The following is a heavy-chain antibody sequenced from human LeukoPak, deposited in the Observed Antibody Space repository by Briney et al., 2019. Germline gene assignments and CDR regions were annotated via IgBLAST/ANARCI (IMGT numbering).Heavy chain of an antibody. J-gene: IGHJ4*02. CDR3: AGAIAARRRNVFDY. D-gene: IGHD6-6*01. Sequence: SETLSLTCAVYGGSFSGYYWSWIRQPPGKGLEWIGEINHSGSTNYNPSLKSRVTISVDTSKNQFSLKLSSVTAADTAVYYCAGAIAARRRNVFDYWGQGTLVTVSS. V-gene: IGHV4-34*01. CDR1: GGSFSGYY. CDR2: INHSGST.